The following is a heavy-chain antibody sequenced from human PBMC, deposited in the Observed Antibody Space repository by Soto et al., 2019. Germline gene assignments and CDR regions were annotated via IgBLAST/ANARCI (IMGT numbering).Heavy chain of an antibody. D-gene: IGHD5-18*01. V-gene: IGHV3-53*04. CDR3: ARWGYSYGYGLDH. Sequence: EVQLVESGGGLVQPGGSLRLSCAASGFTVGSNYMTWVRQAPGKGLEWVSVIHSGGNTYYADSVKGRFTISRHISRNTVYLQMNSVRAEETAVYYCARWGYSYGYGLDHWGKGTLVTVSS. CDR1: GFTVGSNY. CDR2: IHSGGNT. J-gene: IGHJ4*02.